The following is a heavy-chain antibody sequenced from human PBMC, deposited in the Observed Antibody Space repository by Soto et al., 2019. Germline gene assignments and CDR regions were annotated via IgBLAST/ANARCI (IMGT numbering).Heavy chain of an antibody. V-gene: IGHV3-21*01. Sequence: EVQLVESGGGLVKPGGSLRLSCAASGFTFSSYSMNSVRQAPGKGLEWVSSISSSSSYIYYADSVKGRFTISRDNAKNSLYPQMNSLRGEDTAVYYCARDIDYYDSSGYYRDYWGQGTLVTVSS. CDR1: GFTFSSYS. D-gene: IGHD3-22*01. CDR2: ISSSSSYI. CDR3: ARDIDYYDSSGYYRDY. J-gene: IGHJ4*02.